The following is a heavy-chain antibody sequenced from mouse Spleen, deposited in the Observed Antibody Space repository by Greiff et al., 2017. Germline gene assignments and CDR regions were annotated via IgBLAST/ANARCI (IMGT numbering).Heavy chain of an antibody. J-gene: IGHJ3*01. Sequence: QVQLQQPGAELVKPGASVKMSCKASGYTFTSYWITWVKQRPGQGLEWIGDIYPGSGSTNYNEKFKSKATLTVDTSSSTAYMQLSSLTSEDSAVYYCARDSSGASGFAYWGQGTLVTVSA. V-gene: IGHV1-55*01. D-gene: IGHD3-1*01. CDR1: GYTFTSYW. CDR3: ARDSSGASGFAY. CDR2: IYPGSGST.